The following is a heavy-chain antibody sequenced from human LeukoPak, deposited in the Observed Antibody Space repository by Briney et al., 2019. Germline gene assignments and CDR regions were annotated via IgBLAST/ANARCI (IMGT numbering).Heavy chain of an antibody. D-gene: IGHD4-17*01. CDR2: IRSDGSSK. CDR1: GFTFSSYG. Sequence: GGSLRLSCAAPGFTFSSYGLHWVRQAPGKGLEWVALIRSDGSSKNYADSVKGRFTISRDTSKNTVYLQMNSLRAEDTAVYYCAKWSGDYPSYYLDYWGQGTLVTVSS. V-gene: IGHV3-30*02. J-gene: IGHJ4*02. CDR3: AKWSGDYPSYYLDY.